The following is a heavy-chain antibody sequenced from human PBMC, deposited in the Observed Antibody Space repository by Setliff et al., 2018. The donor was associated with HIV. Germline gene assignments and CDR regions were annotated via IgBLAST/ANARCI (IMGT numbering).Heavy chain of an antibody. D-gene: IGHD6-13*01. CDR1: GFTFRHYA. Sequence: PGGSLRLSCEASGFTFRHYAIHWVRQAPGKGLEWVAVVSYDAERKYYADSVKGRFTISRDNTRNTVYLQMTGRRLDDTAVYYCARDSAAWVTELGILDYWGQGTLVTVSS. V-gene: IGHV3-30*03. CDR2: VSYDAERK. CDR3: ARDSAAWVTELGILDY. J-gene: IGHJ4*02.